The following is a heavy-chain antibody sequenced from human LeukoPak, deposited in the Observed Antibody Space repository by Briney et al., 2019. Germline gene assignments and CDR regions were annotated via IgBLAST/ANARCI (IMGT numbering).Heavy chain of an antibody. D-gene: IGHD6-6*01. Sequence: GGSLRLSCAASGFTFSSYGMHWVRQAPGKGLEWVAVIWYDGSNKYYADSVKGRFTISRDNSKNTLYLQMNSLRAEDTAVYYCASSSSVPGAFDIWGQGTMVTVSS. CDR1: GFTFSSYG. J-gene: IGHJ3*02. V-gene: IGHV3-33*01. CDR2: IWYDGSNK. CDR3: ASSSSVPGAFDI.